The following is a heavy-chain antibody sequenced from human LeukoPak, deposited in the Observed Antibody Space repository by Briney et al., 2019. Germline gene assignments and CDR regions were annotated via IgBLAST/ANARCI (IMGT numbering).Heavy chain of an antibody. J-gene: IGHJ4*02. CDR2: ISNNGDST. D-gene: IGHD1-14*01. CDR1: GLTFSDYA. V-gene: IGHV3-64D*06. Sequence: GGSLRFSCSASGLTFSDYAFHWVRQAPGKGLECASAISNNGDSTYYADSVKGRFTISRDNSNKTLYLQMSSLIAEDTAVYYCVKYNSVLYDSWGQGILVTVSS. CDR3: VKYNSVLYDS.